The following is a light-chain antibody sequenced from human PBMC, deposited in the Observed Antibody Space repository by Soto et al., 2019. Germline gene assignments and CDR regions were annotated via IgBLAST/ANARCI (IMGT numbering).Light chain of an antibody. V-gene: IGLV2-14*01. Sequence: QSVLTQPPSVSGSPGQSITVSCTGTSSDIGASNFVSWYQHLPGRAPKVIIFEATNRPSGVSNRFSGSKSGITASLAISGLRSEDEADYYCAAWDDSLNGYVFGTGTKVTVL. CDR3: AAWDDSLNGYV. CDR2: EAT. CDR1: SSDIGASNF. J-gene: IGLJ1*01.